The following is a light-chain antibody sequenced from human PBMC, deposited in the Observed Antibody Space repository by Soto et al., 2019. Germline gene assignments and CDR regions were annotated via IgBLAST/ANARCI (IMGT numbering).Light chain of an antibody. CDR3: QQYENLPT. CDR2: GAS. CDR1: QSVAGN. Sequence: VMKQSPATLSVSPGERATLSFRASQSVAGNLAWYQQKPGQAPRLLIYGASSRATGIPDRFSGSGSGTDFTLTISRLEPEDIATYYCQQYENLPTFGQGTRLEIK. V-gene: IGKV3D-15*01. J-gene: IGKJ5*01.